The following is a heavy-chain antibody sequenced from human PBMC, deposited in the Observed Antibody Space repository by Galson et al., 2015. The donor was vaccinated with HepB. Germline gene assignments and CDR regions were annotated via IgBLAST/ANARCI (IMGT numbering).Heavy chain of an antibody. J-gene: IGHJ4*02. CDR3: ARGNQSSGLDF. D-gene: IGHD6-19*01. V-gene: IGHV3-30-3*01. CDR1: GFTFSTYP. Sequence: SLRLSCAVSGFTFSTYPMHWLRQAPGRGLEWVALISYVGNTEYYADSVKGRFTVSRDNSKNTLFLQMNSLRVEDTAVYYCARGNQSSGLDFWGQGTLLTVSS. CDR2: ISYVGNTE.